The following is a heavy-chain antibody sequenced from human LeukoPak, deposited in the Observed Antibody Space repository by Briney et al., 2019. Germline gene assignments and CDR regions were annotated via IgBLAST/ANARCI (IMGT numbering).Heavy chain of an antibody. Sequence: PSETLSLTCTVSGGSISSSSYYWGWIRQPPGKGLEWIGSIYYSGSTYYNPSLKSRVTISVDTSKNQFSLKLSSVTAADTAEYYCARHRYCSGGSCYGWGIDPWGQGTLVTVSS. CDR1: GGSISSSSYY. CDR2: IYYSGST. V-gene: IGHV4-39*01. CDR3: ARHRYCSGGSCYGWGIDP. D-gene: IGHD2-15*01. J-gene: IGHJ5*02.